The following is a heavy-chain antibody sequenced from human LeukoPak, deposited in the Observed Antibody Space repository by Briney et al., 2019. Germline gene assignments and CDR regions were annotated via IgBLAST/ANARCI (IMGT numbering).Heavy chain of an antibody. CDR3: ARSERLAPAAMFYWFDP. CDR1: GYTFTGYY. V-gene: IGHV1-2*02. D-gene: IGHD2-2*01. J-gene: IGHJ5*02. CDR2: INPNSGGT. Sequence: GASVKVSCKASGYTFTGYYMHWVRQAPGQGLEWMGWINPNSGGTNYAQKLQGRVTMTRDTSISTAYMELSRLRSDDTAVYYCARSERLAPAAMFYWFDPWGQGTLVTVSS.